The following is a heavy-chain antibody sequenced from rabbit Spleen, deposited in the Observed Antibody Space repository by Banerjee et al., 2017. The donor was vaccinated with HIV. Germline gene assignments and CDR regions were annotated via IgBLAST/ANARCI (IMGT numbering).Heavy chain of an antibody. D-gene: IGHD7-1*01. V-gene: IGHV1S45*01. CDR2: IYAGSTGAT. J-gene: IGHJ4*01. Sequence: QQRLVESGGGLVKPGASLTLTCKASGFSFSNKAVMCWVRQAPGKGLEWIACIYAGSTGATYYASWAKGRFTISKTSSTTVTLQMTSLTAADTATYFCARLFAYAGYAAFGYATLDYFNLWGPGTLVTVS. CDR1: GFSFSNKAV. CDR3: ARLFAYAGYAAFGYATLDYFNL.